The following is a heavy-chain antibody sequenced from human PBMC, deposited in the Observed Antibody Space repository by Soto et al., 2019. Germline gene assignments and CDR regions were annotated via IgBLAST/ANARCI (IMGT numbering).Heavy chain of an antibody. Sequence: GGSLRLSCTASGFTFGDYAMSWFRQAPGKGLEWVGFIRSKAYGGTTEYAASVKGRFTISRDDSKSIAYLQMNSLKTEDTAVYYCTLEHGVGYCSGGSCYSGDYWGQGTLVTVSS. D-gene: IGHD2-15*01. V-gene: IGHV3-49*03. J-gene: IGHJ4*02. CDR3: TLEHGVGYCSGGSCYSGDY. CDR1: GFTFGDYA. CDR2: IRSKAYGGTT.